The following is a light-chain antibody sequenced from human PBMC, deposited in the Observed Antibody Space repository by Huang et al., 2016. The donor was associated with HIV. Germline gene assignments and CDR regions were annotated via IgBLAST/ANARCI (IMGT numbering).Light chain of an antibody. CDR3: QQYNNWPGFT. V-gene: IGKV3-15*01. J-gene: IGKJ3*01. CDR2: GAS. Sequence: VVMTQSPATLSVSPGERATLACRASQSISTNLAWYQQRPGQAPRLLFYGASSRATGIPARFSGSGSGTEFTLTITSLQSEDFAVYYCQQYNNWPGFTFGPGTKVDI. CDR1: QSISTN.